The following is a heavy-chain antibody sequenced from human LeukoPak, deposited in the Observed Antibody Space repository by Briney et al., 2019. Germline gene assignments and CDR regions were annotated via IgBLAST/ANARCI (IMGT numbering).Heavy chain of an antibody. CDR2: INPNSGGT. CDR3: ARDRIITMVRVEDYYYYMDV. D-gene: IGHD3-10*01. J-gene: IGHJ6*03. V-gene: IGHV1-2*02. CDR1: GYTFTGYY. Sequence: ASVKVSCKASGYTFTGYYMHWVRQAPGQGLEWMGWINPNSGGTNYAQKFQGRVTMTRDTSISTAYMELSRLRSDDTAVYYCARDRIITMVRVEDYYYYMDVWGKGTTVTVSS.